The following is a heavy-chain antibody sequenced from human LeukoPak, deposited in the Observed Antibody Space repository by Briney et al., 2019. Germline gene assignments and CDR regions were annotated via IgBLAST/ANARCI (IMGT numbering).Heavy chain of an antibody. V-gene: IGHV3-23*01. CDR1: GFTFSSHV. D-gene: IGHD3-3*01. CDR2: ISGSGGST. Sequence: GGSLRLSCVASGFTFSSHVMTWVRQAPGKGLEWVSAISGSGGSTFYADSVKGRFTISRDNSKNTLYLQMNSLRAEDTAVYYCAKRWYDFWSGAFDIWGQGTMVTVSS. CDR3: AKRWYDFWSGAFDI. J-gene: IGHJ3*02.